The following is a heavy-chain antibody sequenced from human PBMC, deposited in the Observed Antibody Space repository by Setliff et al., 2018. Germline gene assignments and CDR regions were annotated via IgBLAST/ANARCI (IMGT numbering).Heavy chain of an antibody. J-gene: IGHJ5*02. D-gene: IGHD6-13*01. CDR3: ARDLASSSDRFIGGWFDP. CDR2: IYYSGST. V-gene: IGHV4-4*02. CDR1: GGSITDRNW. Sequence: SETLSLTCALSGGSITDRNWWNWVRQPPGKGLEWIGSIYYSGSTYYNPSLKSRVTISVDTSKNQFSLKLSSVTAADTAVYYCARDLASSSDRFIGGWFDPWGQGTLVTVSS.